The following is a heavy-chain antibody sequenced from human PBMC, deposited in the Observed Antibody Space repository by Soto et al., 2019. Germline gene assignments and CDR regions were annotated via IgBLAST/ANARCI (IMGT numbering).Heavy chain of an antibody. D-gene: IGHD4-17*01. CDR3: ARGHTTVRRAYFDY. J-gene: IGHJ4*02. V-gene: IGHV3-11*04. CDR1: GFTFSDYY. CDR2: ISGGGTFA. Sequence: PVGSLRLSCEASGFTFSDYYMTWFRQAPGKGLEWVSYISGGGTFAVYADSLRGRVTISRDNAKSSVYLQITSLRADDSGVYYCARGHTTVRRAYFDYWGQGTVVTVSS.